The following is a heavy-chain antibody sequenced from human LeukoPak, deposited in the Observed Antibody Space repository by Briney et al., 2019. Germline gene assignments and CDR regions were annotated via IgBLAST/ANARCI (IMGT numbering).Heavy chain of an antibody. CDR2: ISGSGGST. V-gene: IGHV3-23*01. CDR3: AKSYYDILTGYYEDY. J-gene: IGHJ4*02. D-gene: IGHD3-9*01. CDR1: GFTFSSYA. Sequence: GGSLRLSCAASGFTFSSYAMSWVRQAPGKGLEWVSAISGSGGSTYYADSVKGRFTISRDNAKNSLYLQMNSLRAEDTAVYYCAKSYYDILTGYYEDYWGQGTLVTVSS.